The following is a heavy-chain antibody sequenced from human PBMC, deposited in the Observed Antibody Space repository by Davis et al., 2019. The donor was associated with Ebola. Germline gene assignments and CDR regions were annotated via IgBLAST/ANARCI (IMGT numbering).Heavy chain of an antibody. CDR1: GGTFSSYA. V-gene: IGHV1-18*01. J-gene: IGHJ3*02. D-gene: IGHD2/OR15-2a*01. CDR3: ARVSVLDAFDM. Sequence: ASVKVSCKASGGTFSSYAISWVRQAPGQGLEWMGWISAYNGNTNYALKLQGRVTMTRDTSTSTAYMELRSLRSDDTAVYYCARVSVLDAFDMWGQGTMVTVSS. CDR2: ISAYNGNT.